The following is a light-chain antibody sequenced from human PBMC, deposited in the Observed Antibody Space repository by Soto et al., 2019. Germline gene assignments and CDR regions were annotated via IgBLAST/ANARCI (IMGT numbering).Light chain of an antibody. Sequence: EIVMTQSPATLSVSAGDRATLSCRASRSVSINLAWYLQKPGQAPRLLIYGASTRATGVPARFSGSGSGTEFTFTISSLQSEDFAVYYCQQYINWPPWTFGQGTKVEIK. J-gene: IGKJ1*01. CDR2: GAS. CDR1: RSVSIN. CDR3: QQYINWPPWT. V-gene: IGKV3-15*01.